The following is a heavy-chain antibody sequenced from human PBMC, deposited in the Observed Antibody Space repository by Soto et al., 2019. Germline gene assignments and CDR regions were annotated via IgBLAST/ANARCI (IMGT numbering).Heavy chain of an antibody. CDR2: ISAYNGNT. D-gene: IGHD1-1*01. Sequence: QVQLVQSGAEVKKPGASVKVSCKVSGYTVNTYAISWVRQAPGQGLEWVGWISAYNGNTNYAQNLQGRVTMTIDTSTTTAAIEVRSLRSDDTAVYYCTGMTAGWFDSWGQGTLVTVSS. V-gene: IGHV1-18*01. CDR3: TGMTAGWFDS. J-gene: IGHJ5*01. CDR1: GYTVNTYA.